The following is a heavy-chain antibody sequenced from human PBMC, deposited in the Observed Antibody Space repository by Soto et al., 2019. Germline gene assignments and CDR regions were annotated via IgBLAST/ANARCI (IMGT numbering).Heavy chain of an antibody. V-gene: IGHV3-30*03. D-gene: IGHD6-13*01. CDR2: ISYDGSNK. CDR3: AIVPSSSWPHYYGMDV. J-gene: IGHJ6*02. Sequence: GGSLRLSCAASRFTFSSYGMHWVRQAPGKGLEWVAVISYDGSNKYYADSVKGRFTISRDNSKNTLYLQMNSLRAEDTAVYYCAIVPSSSWPHYYGMDVWGQGTTVTVSS. CDR1: RFTFSSYG.